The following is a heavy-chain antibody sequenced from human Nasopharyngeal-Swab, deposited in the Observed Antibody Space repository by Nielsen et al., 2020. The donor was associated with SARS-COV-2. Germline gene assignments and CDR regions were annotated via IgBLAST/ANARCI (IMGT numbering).Heavy chain of an antibody. Sequence: ETLSPTGHVSGGSISGYYWSWIRQPPGKGREWIGYVYVSGSTNYKPSLKRRVTISVDTSKNQFSLKLTSVTAADTAVYYCARAANSGDWYFDLWGRGTLVTVSS. V-gene: IGHV4-59*13. J-gene: IGHJ2*01. CDR3: ARAANSGDWYFDL. CDR1: GGSISGYY. D-gene: IGHD1-26*01. CDR2: VYVSGST.